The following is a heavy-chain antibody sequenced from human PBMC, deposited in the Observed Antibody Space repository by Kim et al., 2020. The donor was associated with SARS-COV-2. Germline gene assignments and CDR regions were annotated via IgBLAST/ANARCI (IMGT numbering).Heavy chain of an antibody. CDR2: INWNGGST. J-gene: IGHJ3*02. CDR3: AREGLNIPFNYGDQDAFDI. V-gene: IGHV3-20*01. D-gene: IGHD4-17*01. Sequence: GGSLRLSCAASGFTFDDYGMSWVRQAPGKGLEWVSGINWNGGSTGYADSVKGRFTISRDNAKNSLYLQMNSLRAEDTALYHCAREGLNIPFNYGDQDAFDIWGQGTMVTVSS. CDR1: GFTFDDYG.